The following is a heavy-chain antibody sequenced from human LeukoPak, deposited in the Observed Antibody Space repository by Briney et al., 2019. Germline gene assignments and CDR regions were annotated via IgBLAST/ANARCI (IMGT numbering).Heavy chain of an antibody. J-gene: IGHJ5*02. D-gene: IGHD3-22*01. Sequence: PSETLSLTCTVSGGSISSYYWSWIRQPPGKGLEWIAYISDIGSINYNPSLKSRVTISLDTSKNQFSLKLSSVTAADTAVYYCARQRYYDSSGYEYWFDPWGQGTLVTVSS. CDR3: ARQRYYDSSGYEYWFDP. CDR1: GGSISSYY. V-gene: IGHV4-59*08. CDR2: ISDIGSI.